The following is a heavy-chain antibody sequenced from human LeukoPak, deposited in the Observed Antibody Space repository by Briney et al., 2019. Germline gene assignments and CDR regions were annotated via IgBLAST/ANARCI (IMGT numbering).Heavy chain of an antibody. CDR3: AREVLGYYFDY. J-gene: IGHJ4*02. CDR2: IYYSGST. Sequence: SQTLSLTCTVSGGSISSGDYYWSWIRQPPGKGLEWIGYIYYSGSTYYNPSLKNRVTISVDTSKNQFSLRLSSVTAADTAVYYCAREVLGYYFDYWGQGTLATVSS. D-gene: IGHD4/OR15-4a*01. CDR1: GGSISSGDYY. V-gene: IGHV4-30-4*01.